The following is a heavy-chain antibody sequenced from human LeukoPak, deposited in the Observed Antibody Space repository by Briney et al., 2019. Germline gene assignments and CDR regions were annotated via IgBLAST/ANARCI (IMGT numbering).Heavy chain of an antibody. J-gene: IGHJ5*02. CDR3: AISTDVVWFDP. CDR2: INPNSAGT. V-gene: IGHV1-2*02. D-gene: IGHD2-2*01. Sequence: ASVKVSCKASGYTFTGHYIHWVRQAPGQGLEWMGWINPNSAGTHYAQKFQGRVTMTTDTSINTAYMELSRLRSDDTAMYYCAISTDVVWFDPWGQGTLVTVSS. CDR1: GYTFTGHY.